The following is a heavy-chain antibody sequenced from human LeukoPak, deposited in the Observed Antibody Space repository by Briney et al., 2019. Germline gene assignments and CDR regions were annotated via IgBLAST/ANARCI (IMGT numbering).Heavy chain of an antibody. Sequence: PSGTLSLTCTVSGASFSGSRYYWGWIRPPPGKGLEWIGNINNIGTTYYNASHESRVILSLDTSKNQFSLKLSSVTAADTAVYYCARERQQLGSGYYCYYMGVWGKGTTVTVSS. CDR3: ARERQQLGSGYYCYYMGV. CDR1: GASFSGSRYY. V-gene: IGHV4-39*07. D-gene: IGHD6-13*01. J-gene: IGHJ6*03. CDR2: INNIGTT.